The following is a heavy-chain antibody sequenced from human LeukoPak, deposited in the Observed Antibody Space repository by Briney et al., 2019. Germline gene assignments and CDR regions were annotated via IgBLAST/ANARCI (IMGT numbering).Heavy chain of an antibody. CDR2: ISYSGTT. CDR3: ARLPRYDFWS. V-gene: IGHV4-59*08. J-gene: IGHJ4*02. Sequence: SDTLSLTCTVSSGSISSSYWAWIRQSPGKGLESIGYISYSGTTNYNPSFESRVTISVDTSKNQFSLKLRSVTAADTAVYYCARLPRYDFWSWGQGTLVTVSS. CDR1: SGSISSSY. D-gene: IGHD3-3*01.